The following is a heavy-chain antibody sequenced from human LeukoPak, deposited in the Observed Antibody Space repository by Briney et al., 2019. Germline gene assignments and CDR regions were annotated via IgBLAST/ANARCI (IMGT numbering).Heavy chain of an antibody. CDR2: ISYDGSNK. CDR3: AREPSLLVVPAHDAFDI. V-gene: IGHV3-30-3*01. CDR1: GFTFSSYD. J-gene: IGHJ3*02. Sequence: GGSLRLSCAASGFTFSSYDMHWVRQAAGKGLEWVAVISYDGSNKYYADSVKGRFTISRDNSKNTLYPQMNSLRAEDTAVYYCAREPSLLVVPAHDAFDIWGQGTMVTVSS. D-gene: IGHD2-2*01.